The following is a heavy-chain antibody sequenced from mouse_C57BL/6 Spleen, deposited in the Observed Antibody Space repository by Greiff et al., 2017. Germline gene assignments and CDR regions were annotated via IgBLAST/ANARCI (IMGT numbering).Heavy chain of an antibody. V-gene: IGHV1-66*01. CDR1: GYSFTSYY. CDR2: IYPGSGNT. CDR3: AKGNDYPIYAMDY. J-gene: IGHJ4*01. Sequence: VKLVESGPELVKPGASVKISCKASGYSFTSYYIHWVKQRPGQGLEWIGWIYPGSGNTKYNEKFKGKATLTADTSSSTAYMQLSSLTSEDSAVYYCAKGNDYPIYAMDYWGQGTSVTVSS. D-gene: IGHD2-4*01.